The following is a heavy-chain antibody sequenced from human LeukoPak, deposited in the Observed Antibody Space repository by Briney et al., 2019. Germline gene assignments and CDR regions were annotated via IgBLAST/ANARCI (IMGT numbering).Heavy chain of an antibody. CDR2: INHSGST. Sequence: SETLSLTCAVYGGSFRGYYWSWIRQPPGKGLEWIGEINHSGSTNYNPSLKSRVTISVDTSKNQFSLKLSSVTAADTAVYYCARNPGGWFDPWGQGTLVTVSS. CDR3: ARNPGGWFDP. CDR1: GGSFRGYY. D-gene: IGHD1-14*01. J-gene: IGHJ5*02. V-gene: IGHV4-34*01.